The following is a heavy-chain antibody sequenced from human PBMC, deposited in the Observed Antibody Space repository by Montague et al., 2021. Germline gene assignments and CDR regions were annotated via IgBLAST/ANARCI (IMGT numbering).Heavy chain of an antibody. Sequence: CAISGDSVSSNDPTWNWIRQSSSRRFHWLGRTYYRSKWYNEYAISVKSRITVNPDTSKNQFSLLLNSVTPEDTAVYYCARGWQKRFDPWGQGTLVTASS. J-gene: IGHJ5*02. D-gene: IGHD5-24*01. V-gene: IGHV6-1*01. CDR3: ARGWQKRFDP. CDR1: GDSVSSNDPT. CDR2: TYYRSKWYN.